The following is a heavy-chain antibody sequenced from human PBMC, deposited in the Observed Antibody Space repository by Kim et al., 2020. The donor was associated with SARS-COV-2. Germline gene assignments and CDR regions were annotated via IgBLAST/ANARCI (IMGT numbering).Heavy chain of an antibody. CDR2: ISIGGSNT. V-gene: IGHV3-23*01. D-gene: IGHD3-10*01. CDR1: GFTFITYA. Sequence: GGSLRLSCAASGFTFITYAMSWVRQAPGKGLEWVSSISIGGSNTYYADSVRGRFTISRDNSKNTLSLQMNRLRAEDTAVYYCAKNYYFDYWGQGTLVTVSS. CDR3: AKNYYFDY. J-gene: IGHJ4*02.